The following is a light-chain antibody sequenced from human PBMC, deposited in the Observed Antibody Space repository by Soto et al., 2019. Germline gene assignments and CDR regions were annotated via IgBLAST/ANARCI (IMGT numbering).Light chain of an antibody. CDR1: SYNIGNNY. J-gene: IGLJ3*02. CDR2: ENN. CDR3: GPWDSSLRVWV. Sequence: QSVLTQPPSVSAAPGQKVTISCSGSSYNIGNNYVYWYHQLPGTAPKLLIYENNKRPSGIPDRFSGSKSGTTATLGITGLQTGDEADYYCGPWDSSLRVWVFGGGTKVTVL. V-gene: IGLV1-51*02.